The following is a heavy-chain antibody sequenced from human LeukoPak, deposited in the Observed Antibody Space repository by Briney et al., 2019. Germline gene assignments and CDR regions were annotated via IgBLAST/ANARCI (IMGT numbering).Heavy chain of an antibody. V-gene: IGHV1-18*01. CDR3: ARESGYGIFDY. J-gene: IGHJ4*02. Sequence: AGVKVSCKASGYTFTSYGISCVRQAPGQGLEWMGWISAYNGNTNYAQKLQGRVTMTTDTSTSTAYMALRSLRSDDTAVYYCARESGYGIFDYWGEGTLVTVSS. CDR1: GYTFTSYG. CDR2: ISAYNGNT. D-gene: IGHD5-12*01.